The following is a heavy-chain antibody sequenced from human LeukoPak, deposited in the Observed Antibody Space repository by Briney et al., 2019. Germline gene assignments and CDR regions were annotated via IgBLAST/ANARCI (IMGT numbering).Heavy chain of an antibody. CDR1: GFTFSSYW. D-gene: IGHD3-3*01. CDR2: IKQDGSEK. J-gene: IGHJ4*02. Sequence: GGSLRLSCAASGFTFSSYWMSWVRQAPGKGLEGVANIKQDGSEKYYVDSVKGRFTISRDNAKISLYLQMNGRRGEDRVVYCCARDLVDFWSGPVFGYWGQGTLVTVSS. CDR3: ARDLVDFWSGPVFGY. V-gene: IGHV3-7*01.